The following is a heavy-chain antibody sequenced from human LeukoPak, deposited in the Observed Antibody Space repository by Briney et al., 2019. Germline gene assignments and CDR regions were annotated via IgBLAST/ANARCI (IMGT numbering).Heavy chain of an antibody. D-gene: IGHD3-10*01. Sequence: GGSLRLSCEVSGITFSTTWVTWVRQAPGKGLEWVANIMPDGSEKYYMDSVKGRFTISRDNPKNSLSLQMDGLRAEDTAVYYCAADPITGVTVLDFWGQGTLVTVSS. CDR1: GITFSTTW. CDR3: AADPITGVTVLDF. V-gene: IGHV3-7*01. CDR2: IMPDGSEK. J-gene: IGHJ4*02.